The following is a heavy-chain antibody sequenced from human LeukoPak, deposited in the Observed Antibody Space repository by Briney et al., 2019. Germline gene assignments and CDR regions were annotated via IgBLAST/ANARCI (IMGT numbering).Heavy chain of an antibody. Sequence: SETLSLTCTVSGVSISSYYWSWIRQPPGKGLEWIGHIYYSGSTNYNPSLKSRVTISVDTSRNLFSLRLSSVTAADTAVYYCARDSDDSGGYYYHAFDIWGQGTMVTVSS. D-gene: IGHD3-22*01. J-gene: IGHJ3*02. CDR3: ARDSDDSGGYYYHAFDI. V-gene: IGHV4-59*12. CDR1: GVSISSYY. CDR2: IYYSGST.